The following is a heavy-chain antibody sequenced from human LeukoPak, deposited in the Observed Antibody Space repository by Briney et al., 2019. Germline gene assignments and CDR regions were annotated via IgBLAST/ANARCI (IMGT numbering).Heavy chain of an antibody. CDR2: ISYDGSNK. Sequence: GRSLRLSCAASGFTFSSYGMHWVRQAPGKGLEWVAAISYDGSNKYYADSVKGRFTISRDNSKNTLYLQMNSLRAEDTAVYYCAKGTVMIDYWGQGTLVTVSS. D-gene: IGHD3/OR15-3a*01. V-gene: IGHV3-30*18. J-gene: IGHJ4*02. CDR3: AKGTVMIDY. CDR1: GFTFSSYG.